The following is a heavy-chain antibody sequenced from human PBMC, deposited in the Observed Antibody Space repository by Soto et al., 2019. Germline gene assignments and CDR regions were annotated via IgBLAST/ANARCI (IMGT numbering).Heavy chain of an antibody. D-gene: IGHD3-9*01. CDR2: ISSDGTNT. V-gene: IGHV3-74*03. CDR3: VRVTRYFDWLLPYYFDS. Sequence: GGSLRLSCAPSGFTFSNYWMHWVRQPPGKGLVWVSHISSDGTNTKYADSVKGRFTISRDNAKNTLYLQMNSLRAEDTAVYYCVRVTRYFDWLLPYYFDSWGQGTLVTVSS. CDR1: GFTFSNYW. J-gene: IGHJ4*02.